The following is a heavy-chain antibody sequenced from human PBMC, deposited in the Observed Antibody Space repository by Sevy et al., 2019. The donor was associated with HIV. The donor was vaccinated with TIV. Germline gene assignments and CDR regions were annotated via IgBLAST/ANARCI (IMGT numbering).Heavy chain of an antibody. Sequence: SETLSLTCAVYGGSFSGYYRSWIRQPWGKGLEWIGEINHSGSTNYNPSLKSRVTISVDTSKNQFFLKLSSVTAADTAAYYCARADDFWSGYTSTHGLDVWGQGTTVTVSS. CDR3: ARADDFWSGYTSTHGLDV. CDR1: GGSFSGYY. V-gene: IGHV4-34*01. D-gene: IGHD3-3*01. CDR2: INHSGST. J-gene: IGHJ6*02.